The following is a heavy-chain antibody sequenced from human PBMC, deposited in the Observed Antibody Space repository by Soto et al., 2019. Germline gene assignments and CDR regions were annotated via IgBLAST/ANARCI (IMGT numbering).Heavy chain of an antibody. V-gene: IGHV4-31*03. CDR1: GESISSGGYY. Sequence: QVQLQESGPGLVKPSQTLSLTCSVSGESISSGGYYWSWIRHLPGKGLEWIGYIYDTESAYYNPYRKDGVSISMDTSENHFAMRLTSVTAADSAVYYCARASSSSSAADYWGQGLQVTVSS. CDR3: ARASSSSSAADY. J-gene: IGHJ4*02. CDR2: IYDTESA. D-gene: IGHD6-6*01.